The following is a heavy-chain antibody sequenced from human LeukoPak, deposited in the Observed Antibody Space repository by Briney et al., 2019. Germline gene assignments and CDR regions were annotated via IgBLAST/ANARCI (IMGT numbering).Heavy chain of an antibody. CDR1: GGSISSYY. Sequence: SETLSLTCTVSGGSISSYYWSWIRQPPGKGLEWIGYIYYSGSTNYNPSLKTRVTISVDTSKNQFSLKLSSVTAADTAVYYCARLGRRPYYYGSGSYYSISDPRYYFDYWGQGTLVTVSS. CDR3: ARLGRRPYYYGSGSYYSISDPRYYFDY. V-gene: IGHV4-59*01. D-gene: IGHD3-10*01. CDR2: IYYSGST. J-gene: IGHJ4*02.